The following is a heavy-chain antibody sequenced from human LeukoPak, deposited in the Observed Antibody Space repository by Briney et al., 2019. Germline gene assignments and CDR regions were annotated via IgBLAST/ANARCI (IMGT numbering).Heavy chain of an antibody. CDR3: AKNTGRQWLFGY. V-gene: IGHV3-23*01. CDR1: GFTFSSYA. D-gene: IGHD6-19*01. J-gene: IGHJ4*02. Sequence: GGSLRLSCAASGFTFSSYAMSWVRQAPGKGLEWVSAISGSGGSTYYADSVKGRFPISRDNSKNTLYLQMNSLRAEDTAVYYCAKNTGRQWLFGYWGQGTLVTVSS. CDR2: ISGSGGST.